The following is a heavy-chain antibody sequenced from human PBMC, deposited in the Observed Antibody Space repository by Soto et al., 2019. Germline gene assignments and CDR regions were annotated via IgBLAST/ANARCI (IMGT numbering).Heavy chain of an antibody. CDR2: IYHSGST. CDR1: GGSISSSNW. Sequence: QVQLQESGPGLVKPSGTLSLTCAVSGGSISSSNWWSWVRQPPGKGLEWIGEIYHSGSTNYNPSLKVRVTISVDKPKNRFFLNLSSVPPGDPAVYYWAGDPRGNFDYWGQGTPVTVPS. D-gene: IGHD3-16*01. V-gene: IGHV4-4*02. CDR3: AGDPRGNFDY. J-gene: IGHJ4*02.